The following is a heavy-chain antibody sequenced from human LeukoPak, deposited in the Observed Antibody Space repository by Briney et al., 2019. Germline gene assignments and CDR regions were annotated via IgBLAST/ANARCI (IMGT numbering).Heavy chain of an antibody. CDR2: IWYDGSNK. CDR3: AREASVAGRQQLRLDP. V-gene: IGHV3-33*01. Sequence: GSLRLSCAASGFTFSSYGMHWVRQAPGKGLEGVAVIWYDGSNKYYADSVKGRFTISRDNSKNTLYLQMNSLRAEDTAVYYCAREASVAGRQQLRLDPWGQGTLVTVSS. D-gene: IGHD6-13*01. J-gene: IGHJ5*02. CDR1: GFTFSSYG.